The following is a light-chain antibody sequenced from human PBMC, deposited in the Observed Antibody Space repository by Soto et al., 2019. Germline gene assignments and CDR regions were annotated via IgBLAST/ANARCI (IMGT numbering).Light chain of an antibody. CDR2: GAS. CDR3: QQYGFLPLT. J-gene: IGKJ2*01. Sequence: EIVLTQSPGTLSLSPGERATLSCRASQSVSNNFLAWYQQKPGQAPRLLIYGASSRATGIPDRFSGSGSGTDFTLTISRLEPEDFAVYYCQQYGFLPLTFRQGTKLEIK. V-gene: IGKV3-20*01. CDR1: QSVSNNF.